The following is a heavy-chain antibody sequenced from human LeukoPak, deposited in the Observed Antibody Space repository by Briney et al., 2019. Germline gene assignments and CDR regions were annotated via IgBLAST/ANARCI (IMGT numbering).Heavy chain of an antibody. CDR1: GGTFSSYA. Sequence: SVKVSRKASGGTFSSYAISWVRQAPGQGLEWMGGIIPIFGTANYAQKFQGRVTITADESTSTAYMELSSLRSEDTAVYYCARAGSSGYFRFDYWGQGTLVTVSS. CDR2: IIPIFGTA. V-gene: IGHV1-69*01. CDR3: ARAGSSGYFRFDY. D-gene: IGHD3-22*01. J-gene: IGHJ4*02.